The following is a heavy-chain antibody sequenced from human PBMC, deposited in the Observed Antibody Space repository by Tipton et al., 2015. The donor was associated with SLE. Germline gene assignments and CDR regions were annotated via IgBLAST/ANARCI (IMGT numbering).Heavy chain of an antibody. D-gene: IGHD2-2*01. CDR2: LHNTGTT. Sequence: TLSLTCTVSDGSISSSSYYWAWIRHIPGKGLEWIGYLHNTGTTFYNPSLESRVTLSVDTSKSQFSLKLTSVTVADTALYYCARGSFEVVPANKGVWFDPWGQGTLVTVSP. J-gene: IGHJ5*02. V-gene: IGHV4-31*03. CDR3: ARGSFEVVPANKGVWFDP. CDR1: DGSISSSSYY.